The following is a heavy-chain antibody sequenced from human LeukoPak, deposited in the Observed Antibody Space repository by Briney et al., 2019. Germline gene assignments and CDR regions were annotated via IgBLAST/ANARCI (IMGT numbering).Heavy chain of an antibody. CDR1: GYTFTGYY. D-gene: IGHD6-13*01. Sequence: ASVVVSCKASGYTFTGYYMHWVRQAPGQGLEWMGWINPNSGGTNYPQKFQGRVTMTRDTSISTAYMELSRLRSDDTAVYYCARGIAAAAWYNFDYWGQGTLVSVSS. CDR2: INPNSGGT. CDR3: ARGIAAAAWYNFDY. V-gene: IGHV1-2*02. J-gene: IGHJ4*02.